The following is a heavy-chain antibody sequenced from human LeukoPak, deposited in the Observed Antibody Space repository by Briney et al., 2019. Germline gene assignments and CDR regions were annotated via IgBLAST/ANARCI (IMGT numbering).Heavy chain of an antibody. CDR1: GDSVSSNSAA. Sequence: SQTLSLTCAISGDSVSSNSAAWNWIRQSPSRGLEWLGRTYYRSKWYNDYVLSVKSRISINPDTSKKQFSLQLNSVTPDDTAVYYCARGWAFPYWGQGTLVTVSS. V-gene: IGHV6-1*01. D-gene: IGHD6-13*01. J-gene: IGHJ4*02. CDR2: TYYRSKWYN. CDR3: ARGWAFPY.